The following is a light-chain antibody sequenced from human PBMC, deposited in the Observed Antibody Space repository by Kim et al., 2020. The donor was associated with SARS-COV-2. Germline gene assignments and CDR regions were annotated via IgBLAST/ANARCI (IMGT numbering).Light chain of an antibody. J-gene: IGLJ2*01. Sequence: GQSITISCIGTSNDIGNYKLVSWYQQHPGKAPKLIIYEVTKRPSGISDRFSGSKSGRRASLTISGLQADDEADYFCCSYAGDNTVIFGGGTQLTVL. V-gene: IGLV2-23*02. CDR2: EVT. CDR1: SNDIGNYKL. CDR3: CSYAGDNTVI.